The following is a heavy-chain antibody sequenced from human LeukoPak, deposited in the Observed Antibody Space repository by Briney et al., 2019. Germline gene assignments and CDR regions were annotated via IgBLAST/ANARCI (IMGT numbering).Heavy chain of an antibody. Sequence: GASVKVSCKVSGYTLTELSMHWVRQAPGKGLEWMGGFDPEDGETIYAQKFQGRVTMTEDTSTDTAYMELSSLRSKDTAVYYCAIRITMVRGESFDYWGQGTLVTVSS. CDR3: AIRITMVRGESFDY. CDR1: GYTLTELS. CDR2: FDPEDGET. V-gene: IGHV1-24*01. J-gene: IGHJ4*02. D-gene: IGHD3-10*01.